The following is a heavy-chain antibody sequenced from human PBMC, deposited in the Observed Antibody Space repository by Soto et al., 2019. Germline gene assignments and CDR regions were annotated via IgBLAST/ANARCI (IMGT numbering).Heavy chain of an antibody. CDR2: INPSRGSA. V-gene: IGHV1-46*01. Sequence: HVQLVQSGAEVKRPGASVKVSCKASGFPFTSFFIHCVRQAPGQGLEWMGVINPSRGSANYAQKFQVRRTLTRDTPSSTVYLDLSILKSEDTALYYSVRSPNFLDIWGQGTLVTVSS. D-gene: IGHD7-27*01. CDR1: GFPFTSFF. J-gene: IGHJ4*02. CDR3: VRSPNFLDI.